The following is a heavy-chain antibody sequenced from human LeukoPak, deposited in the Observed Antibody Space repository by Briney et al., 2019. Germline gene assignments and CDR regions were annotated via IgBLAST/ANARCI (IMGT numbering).Heavy chain of an antibody. CDR1: GFTFSTSG. CDR2: INSISSYI. D-gene: IGHD2-15*01. Sequence: PGGSLRLSCAASGFTFSTSGKNWVRQAPGKGLEWVSSINSISSYIYYADSVKGRFTISRDNAKNSLYLHMNSLRAEDTAVYYCARDRGGGSFYPLDSWGQGTLVTVSS. J-gene: IGHJ5*01. CDR3: ARDRGGGSFYPLDS. V-gene: IGHV3-21*01.